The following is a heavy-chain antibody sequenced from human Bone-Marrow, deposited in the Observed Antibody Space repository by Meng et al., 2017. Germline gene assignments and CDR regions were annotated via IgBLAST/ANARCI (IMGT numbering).Heavy chain of an antibody. Sequence: SVKVSCKASGGTFSSYAISWVRQAPGQGLEWMGGIIPIFGTANYAQKFQGRVTITADKSTSTAYMELSSLRSEDTAVYYCASGDYSGYSLGPPDAFDIWGQGTTVTVSS. CDR1: GGTFSSYA. J-gene: IGHJ3*02. V-gene: IGHV1-69*06. CDR2: IIPIFGTA. D-gene: IGHD5-12*01. CDR3: ASGDYSGYSLGPPDAFDI.